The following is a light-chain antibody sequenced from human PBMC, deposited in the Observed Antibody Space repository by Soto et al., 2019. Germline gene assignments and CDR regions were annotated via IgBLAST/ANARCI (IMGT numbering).Light chain of an antibody. V-gene: IGKV1-17*01. CDR3: LQHNNYPWT. Sequence: DIQMTQSPSSLSASVGDRVTITCLASQGIRNELGWYQQRPGKAPKRLIYDASSLRSGVPSRFSGSGSGTEFTLTISSLQPEDFATYYCLQHNNYPWTFGQGTKVDIK. J-gene: IGKJ1*01. CDR1: QGIRNE. CDR2: DAS.